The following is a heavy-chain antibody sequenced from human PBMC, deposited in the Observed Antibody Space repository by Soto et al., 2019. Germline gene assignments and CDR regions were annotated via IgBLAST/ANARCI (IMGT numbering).Heavy chain of an antibody. Sequence: PWGSLRLSCAASGFTFSSYAISCVRQAPGKGLEWVSAISGSGGSTYYADSVKGRFTISRDNSKNTLYLQMNSLRAEDTAVYYCAKPSYSGYDRAAFDYWGQGTLVTAPQ. D-gene: IGHD5-12*01. CDR3: AKPSYSGYDRAAFDY. V-gene: IGHV3-23*01. CDR1: GFTFSSYA. J-gene: IGHJ4*02. CDR2: ISGSGGST.